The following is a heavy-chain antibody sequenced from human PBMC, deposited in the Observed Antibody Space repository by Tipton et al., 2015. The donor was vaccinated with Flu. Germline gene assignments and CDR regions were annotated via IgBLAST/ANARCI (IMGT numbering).Heavy chain of an antibody. CDR1: GFTFSSYT. V-gene: IGHV3-21*01. Sequence: SLRLSCSASGFTFSSYTMNWIRQAPGKGLEWVSSISSRGDYIYYADSVKGRFTISKDQARSSLYLQMTNLRGEDTAVYYCERADVSAGYLGGFGAFDIWGQDTVVNVSS. CDR2: ISSRGDYI. D-gene: IGHD2-15*01. J-gene: IGHJ3*02. CDR3: ERADVSAGYLGGFGAFDI.